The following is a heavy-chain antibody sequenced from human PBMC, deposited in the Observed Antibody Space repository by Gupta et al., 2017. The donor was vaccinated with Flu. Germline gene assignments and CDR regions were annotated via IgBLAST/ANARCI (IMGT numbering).Heavy chain of an antibody. CDR1: GFTFGSCA. J-gene: IGHJ4*02. D-gene: IGHD1-26*01. V-gene: IGHV3-23*01. CDR2: ISGSGTIT. CDR3: ARHVGENSGYHFHY. Sequence: EVQLLDSGGGLVQPGGSLRLSCAASGFTFGSCAVSWVRQAPGKGLGWVSAISGSGTITHYADSVKGRFTISRDNSVNTLYLQMNSLRAEDTAVYYCARHVGENSGYHFHYWGQGTLVTVSS.